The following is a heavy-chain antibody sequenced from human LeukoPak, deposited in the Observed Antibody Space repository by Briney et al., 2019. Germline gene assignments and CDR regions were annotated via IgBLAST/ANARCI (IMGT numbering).Heavy chain of an antibody. CDR1: GFTFSSYS. Sequence: PGGSLRLSCAASGFTFSSYSMNWVRQAPGKGLEWVSVVSGSGDSRYYADSVKGRFTISRDNSKNTLFLQMSSLRADDTAVYYCATPGLLLPAVSTGTGGSDCWGQGTLVTVSS. V-gene: IGHV3-23*01. D-gene: IGHD2-2*01. J-gene: IGHJ4*02. CDR3: ATPGLLLPAVSTGTGGSDC. CDR2: VSGSGDSR.